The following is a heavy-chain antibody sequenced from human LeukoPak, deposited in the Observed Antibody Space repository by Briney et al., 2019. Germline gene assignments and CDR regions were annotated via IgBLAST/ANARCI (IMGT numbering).Heavy chain of an antibody. CDR2: FSSSSNTI. CDR3: ARDPRNYYDSSGYNDY. V-gene: IGHV3-48*04. J-gene: IGHJ4*02. Sequence: QPGGSLRLSCAGSGFIFSSYSMNWVRQAPGKGLEWVSYFSSSSNTIYYTDSVKGRLTISRDNAKNSLYLQMNILRAEDTAVYYCARDPRNYYDSSGYNDYWGQGTLVTVSS. CDR1: GFIFSSYS. D-gene: IGHD3-22*01.